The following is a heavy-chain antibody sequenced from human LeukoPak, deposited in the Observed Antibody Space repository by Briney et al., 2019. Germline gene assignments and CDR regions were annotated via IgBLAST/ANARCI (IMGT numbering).Heavy chain of an antibody. D-gene: IGHD5-12*01. V-gene: IGHV1-2*02. CDR1: GYTFSDYY. CDR2: IDPASGAT. J-gene: IGHJ4*02. CDR3: ARDTRLGYTGYDMPGD. Sequence: ASVKVSCKGSGYTFSDYYLHWIRQAPGQGLEWMGWIDPASGATNYAQNFQGRVILTRDRSIRTAYMDLSRLTSDDTAFYYCARDTRLGYTGYDMPGDWGQGTLVTVSS.